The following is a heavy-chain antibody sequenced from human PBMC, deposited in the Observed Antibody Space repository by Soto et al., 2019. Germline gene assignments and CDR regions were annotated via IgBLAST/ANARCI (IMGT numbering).Heavy chain of an antibody. D-gene: IGHD6-6*01. CDR3: ARRARPDFYYMDV. CDR2: ISSNGVGT. CDR1: GFTLSGYA. J-gene: IGHJ6*03. V-gene: IGHV3-64*01. Sequence: EVQLAESGGGLAQPGGSLRLSCAASGFTLSGYAMDWVRQAPGKGLEYVSGISSNGVGTYYANSVQGRFTNSSDNSKNTVYLQMGSLRPEDMAVYYCARRARPDFYYMDVWGKGTTVTVSS.